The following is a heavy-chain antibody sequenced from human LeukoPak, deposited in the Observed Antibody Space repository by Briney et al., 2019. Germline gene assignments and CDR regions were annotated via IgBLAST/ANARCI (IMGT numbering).Heavy chain of an antibody. Sequence: ASVKVSCKASGYTFTGYYMHWVRQAPGQGLEWMGWINPNSGGTNYAQKFQGRVTMTRETSISTAYMELSRLRSDDTAVYYCARDLKLPIVGATSYAFDIWGQGTMVTVSS. D-gene: IGHD1-26*01. J-gene: IGHJ3*02. CDR1: GYTFTGYY. V-gene: IGHV1-2*02. CDR2: INPNSGGT. CDR3: ARDLKLPIVGATSYAFDI.